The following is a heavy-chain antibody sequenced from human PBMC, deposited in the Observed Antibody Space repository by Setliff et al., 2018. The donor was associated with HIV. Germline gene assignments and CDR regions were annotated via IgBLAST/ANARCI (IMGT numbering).Heavy chain of an antibody. J-gene: IGHJ4*02. CDR3: ASFFVTTVTNQDY. V-gene: IGHV4-61*09. CDR2: IYTDGTI. CDR1: GGSISSGNYY. Sequence: PSETLSLTCSVSGGSISSGNYYWGWTRQPAGKGLEWIGHIYTDGTIKYNPSLKSRLTISLDTSNNQFSLKLTSVTAADTAMYYCASFFVTTVTNQDYWGQGTPVTVSS. D-gene: IGHD4-17*01.